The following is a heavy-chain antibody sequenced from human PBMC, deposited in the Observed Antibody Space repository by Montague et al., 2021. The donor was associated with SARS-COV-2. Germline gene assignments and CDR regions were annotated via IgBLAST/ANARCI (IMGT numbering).Heavy chain of an antibody. V-gene: IGHV4-38-2*01. CDR3: ARRGYTGSDYFDY. CDR2: VYHSGYA. CDR1: GFSISSGFY. D-gene: IGHD5-12*01. J-gene: IGHJ4*02. Sequence: SETLSFTCSVSGFSISSGFYWAWIRQSPGKGPEWIGTVYHSGYAHYNPSLKGRVTVSIDTSKNQFSLTATSGTAADTAVYFCARRGYTGSDYFDYWGQGTLVTVSS.